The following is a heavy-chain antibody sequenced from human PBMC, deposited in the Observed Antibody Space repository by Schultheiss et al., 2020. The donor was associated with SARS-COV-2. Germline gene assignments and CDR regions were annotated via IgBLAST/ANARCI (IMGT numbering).Heavy chain of an antibody. D-gene: IGHD3-3*01. CDR2: IYHDGST. CDR3: AKDLRFLEWFGDP. V-gene: IGHV3-53*03. Sequence: GGSLRLSCAASGFSVSVNYMTWVRQAPGKGLDWVSIIYHDGSTYYADSVKGRFTISRDNAKNSLYLQMNSLRAEDTAVYYCAKDLRFLEWFGDPWGQGTLVTVSS. J-gene: IGHJ5*02. CDR1: GFSVSVNY.